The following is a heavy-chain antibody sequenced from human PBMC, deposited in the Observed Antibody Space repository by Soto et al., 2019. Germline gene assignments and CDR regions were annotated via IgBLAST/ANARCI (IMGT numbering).Heavy chain of an antibody. D-gene: IGHD1-26*01. CDR3: AKRYSIPVGRGYFDY. V-gene: IGHV3-23*01. CDR2: ISGSGGST. Sequence: GGSLRLSCAASGFTFSSYAMSWVRQAPGKGLEWVSAISGSGGSTYYANSVKGRFTIARDNSKNTLYLQMNSLRAEDTAVYYCAKRYSIPVGRGYFDYWGQGTLVTVSS. CDR1: GFTFSSYA. J-gene: IGHJ4*02.